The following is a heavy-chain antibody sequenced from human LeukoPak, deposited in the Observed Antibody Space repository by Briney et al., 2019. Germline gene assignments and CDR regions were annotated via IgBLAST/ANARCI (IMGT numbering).Heavy chain of an antibody. J-gene: IGHJ4*02. D-gene: IGHD5-24*01. CDR2: LSGSGGIT. Sequence: GGSLRLSCAASGFTFSSYAMSWVRQAQGKGLQWVSGLSGSGGITDSADSVKGRFTISRDNSRNTLYLQMNSLRAEDTAVYYCAKAFKTGYNVDTLDYWGQGTLVTVSS. V-gene: IGHV3-23*01. CDR1: GFTFSSYA. CDR3: AKAFKTGYNVDTLDY.